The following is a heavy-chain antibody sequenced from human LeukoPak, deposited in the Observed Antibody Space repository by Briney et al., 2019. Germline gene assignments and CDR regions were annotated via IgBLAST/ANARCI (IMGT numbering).Heavy chain of an antibody. V-gene: IGHV3-64*01. CDR2: ISSNGGST. D-gene: IGHD3-16*01. CDR1: GFTFSSYA. J-gene: IGHJ3*02. Sequence: GGSLRLSCAASGFTFSSYAMHWVRQAPGKGLEYVSAISSNGGSTYYANSVKGRFTISRDNSKNTLYLQMGSLRAEDMAVYYCARDLSQDYVWGSRGAFDIWGQGTMVTVSS. CDR3: ARDLSQDYVWGSRGAFDI.